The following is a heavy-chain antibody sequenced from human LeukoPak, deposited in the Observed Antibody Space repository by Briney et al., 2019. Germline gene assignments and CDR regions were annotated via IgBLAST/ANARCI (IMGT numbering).Heavy chain of an antibody. CDR1: GGTISSYY. Sequence: SETLSLTCTVSGGTISSYYWSWIRQPPGKGLEWIGYIYYSGSTNYNPSLKSRVTISVDTSKNQFSLKLSSVTAADTAVYYCARDRPYCGGDCYYDAFDIWGQGTMVTVSS. D-gene: IGHD2-21*02. V-gene: IGHV4-59*01. CDR2: IYYSGST. CDR3: ARDRPYCGGDCYYDAFDI. J-gene: IGHJ3*02.